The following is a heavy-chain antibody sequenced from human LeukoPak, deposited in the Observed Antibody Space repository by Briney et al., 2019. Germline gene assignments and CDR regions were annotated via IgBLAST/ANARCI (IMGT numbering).Heavy chain of an antibody. V-gene: IGHV3-23*03. CDR3: AKLNYDSSGYYPGEGFDY. Sequence: GGSLRLSCAASGFTFSSYRMSWVRQAPGKGLEWVSVIYSGGSTYYADSVKGRFTISRDNSKNTLYLQMNSLRAEDTAVYYCAKLNYDSSGYYPGEGFDYWGQGTLVTVSS. J-gene: IGHJ4*02. CDR1: GFTFSSYR. D-gene: IGHD3-22*01. CDR2: IYSGGST.